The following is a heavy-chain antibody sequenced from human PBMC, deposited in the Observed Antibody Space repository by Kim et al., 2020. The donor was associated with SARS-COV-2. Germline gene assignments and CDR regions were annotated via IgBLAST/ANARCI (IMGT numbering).Heavy chain of an antibody. V-gene: IGHV4-31*02. Sequence: SHKSRVTISVDTSKNQLSLKLSSVTAADTAVYYCARGDYYGSGRSAAFDIWGQGTMVTVSS. CDR3: ARGDYYGSGRSAAFDI. J-gene: IGHJ3*02. D-gene: IGHD3-10*01.